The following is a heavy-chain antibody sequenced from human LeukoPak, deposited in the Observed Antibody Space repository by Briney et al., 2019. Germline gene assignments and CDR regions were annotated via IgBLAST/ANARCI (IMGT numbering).Heavy chain of an antibody. J-gene: IGHJ4*02. Sequence: GESLKISCQGSGYSFTSYWIGWVRPMPGKGLEWMAIINPGDSDTRYSPSFQGQVTISADKSVSTAYLQWSSLKASDTAIYYCARQGPTVASDYWGQGTLVTVSS. CDR2: INPGDSDT. CDR1: GYSFTSYW. D-gene: IGHD4-23*01. V-gene: IGHV5-51*01. CDR3: ARQGPTVASDY.